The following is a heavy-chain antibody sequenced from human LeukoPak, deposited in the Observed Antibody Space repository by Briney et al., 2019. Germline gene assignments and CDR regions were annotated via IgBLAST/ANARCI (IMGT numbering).Heavy chain of an antibody. J-gene: IGHJ6*03. CDR2: IYYTGCS. CDR3: MRAASSGPLFSYHMDV. D-gene: IGHD3-22*01. CDR1: GVTIRSIDDY. V-gene: IGHV4-39*06. Sequence: SETLSLTCSGSGVTIRSIDDYWGFVRQAPGRGREWMGSIYYTGCSHYNQSINSRTTETLASSNNQVPLRLTSVTAAAPSWYYCMRAASSGPLFSYHMDVWGKGTTVTVSS.